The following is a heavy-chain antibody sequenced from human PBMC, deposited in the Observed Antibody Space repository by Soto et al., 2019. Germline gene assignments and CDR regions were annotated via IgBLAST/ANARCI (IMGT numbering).Heavy chain of an antibody. V-gene: IGHV3-23*01. J-gene: IGHJ4*02. Sequence: GGSLRLSCAASGFTFSSYAMSWVRQAPGKGLEWVSAISGSGGSTYYADSVKGRFTISRDNSKDTLYLQMNTLTAEDTAVYYCAKCLYYDSTGFYSFDYWGQGILVTVSS. D-gene: IGHD3-22*01. CDR1: GFTFSSYA. CDR3: AKCLYYDSTGFYSFDY. CDR2: ISGSGGST.